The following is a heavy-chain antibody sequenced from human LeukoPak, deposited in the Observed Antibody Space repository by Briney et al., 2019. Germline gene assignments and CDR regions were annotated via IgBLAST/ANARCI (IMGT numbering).Heavy chain of an antibody. Sequence: GGSLRLSCAASSFTVSSSYMTCVRQAPGPGLEWVSIIYSGGSTYYADSVKGRFTISRDISKNTLYLQMNSLRAEDTAVYYCARLPSGDYWGQGTLVTVSS. CDR2: IYSGGST. J-gene: IGHJ4*02. D-gene: IGHD3-10*01. CDR3: ARLPSGDY. CDR1: SFTVSSSY. V-gene: IGHV3-66*04.